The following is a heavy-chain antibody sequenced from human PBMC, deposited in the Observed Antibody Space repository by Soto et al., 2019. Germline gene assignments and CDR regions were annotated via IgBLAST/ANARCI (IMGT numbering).Heavy chain of an antibody. V-gene: IGHV3-74*01. D-gene: IGHD6-19*01. CDR3: ASSSGWTSDFDY. CDR1: GFTFSSYW. J-gene: IGHJ4*02. CDR2: INSDGSST. Sequence: PGGSLRLSCAASGFTFSSYWMHWVRQAPGKGLVWVSRINSDGSSTSYADSVKGRFTISRDNAKNTLYLQMNSLRAEDTAVYYCASSSGWTSDFDYWGQGTLVTVYS.